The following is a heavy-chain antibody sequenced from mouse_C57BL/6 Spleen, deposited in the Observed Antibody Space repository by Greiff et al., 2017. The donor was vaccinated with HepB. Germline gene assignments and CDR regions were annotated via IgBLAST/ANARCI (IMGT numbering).Heavy chain of an antibody. V-gene: IGHV1-53*01. CDR3: ARGYSNYDAMDY. J-gene: IGHJ4*01. CDR1: GYTFTSYW. CDR2: INPSNGGT. Sequence: QVQLQQPGTELVKPGASVKLSCKASGYTFTSYWIHWVKQRPGQGLEWIGNINPSNGGTNYNEKFKSKATLTVDKSSSTAYIQLSSLTSEDSAVYYCARGYSNYDAMDYWGQGTSVTVSS. D-gene: IGHD2-5*01.